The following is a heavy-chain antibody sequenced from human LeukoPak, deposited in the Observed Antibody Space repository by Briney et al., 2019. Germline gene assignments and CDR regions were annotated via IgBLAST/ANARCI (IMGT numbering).Heavy chain of an antibody. CDR1: GYTFTYYG. D-gene: IGHD5-18*01. V-gene: IGHV1-18*01. CDR2: ISTHNGNT. CDR3: VRGGHTTMVEFDF. Sequence: EASVKVSCKASGYTFTYYGITWVRQAPGQGLEWMGWISTHNGNTNHAQNLQGRVTMTTDTSTGTAYMELRSLTSDDTAVYYCVRGGHTTMVEFDFWGQGTLVIVSS. J-gene: IGHJ4*02.